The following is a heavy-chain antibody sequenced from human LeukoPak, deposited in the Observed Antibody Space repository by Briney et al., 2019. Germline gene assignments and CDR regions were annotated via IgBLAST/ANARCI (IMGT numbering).Heavy chain of an antibody. Sequence: SGGSLRLSCAASGFTFSSYAMSWVRQAPGKGLEWVSAISGSGGSTYYADSVKGRFTISRDNSKNTLYLQMNSLKAEGTAVYYCAKWDDYGGNLDYWGQGTLVTVSS. CDR1: GFTFSSYA. V-gene: IGHV3-23*01. D-gene: IGHD4-23*01. CDR2: ISGSGGST. J-gene: IGHJ4*02. CDR3: AKWDDYGGNLDY.